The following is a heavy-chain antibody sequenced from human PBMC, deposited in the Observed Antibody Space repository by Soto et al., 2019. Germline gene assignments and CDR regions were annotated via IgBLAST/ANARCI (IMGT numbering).Heavy chain of an antibody. CDR1: GYTFTSYG. D-gene: IGHD3-16*01. CDR2: ISAYNGNT. CDR3: TRAIGSGGVMGGFDY. Sequence: ASVKVSCKASGYTFTSYGISWVRQAPGQGLEWMGWISAYNGNTNYAQKLQGRVTMTTDTSTSTAYMELSSLRSDDTAIYYCTRAIGSGGVMGGFDYWGQGTLVTVSS. J-gene: IGHJ4*02. V-gene: IGHV1-18*04.